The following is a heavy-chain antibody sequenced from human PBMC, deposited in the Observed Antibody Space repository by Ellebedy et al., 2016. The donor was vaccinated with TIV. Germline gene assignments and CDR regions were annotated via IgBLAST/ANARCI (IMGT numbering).Heavy chain of an antibody. Sequence: ASVKVSCKASGYTFTSYAMHWVRQAPGQRLEWMGWINAGNGNTKYSQKFQGRVTITRDTSASTAYMELSSLRSEDTAVYYCARDAMVRGGNNWFDPWGQGTLVTVSS. J-gene: IGHJ5*02. CDR1: GYTFTSYA. D-gene: IGHD3-10*01. CDR3: ARDAMVRGGNNWFDP. V-gene: IGHV1-3*01. CDR2: INAGNGNT.